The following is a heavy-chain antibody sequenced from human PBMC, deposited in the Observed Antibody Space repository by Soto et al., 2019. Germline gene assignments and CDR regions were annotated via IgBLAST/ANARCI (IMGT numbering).Heavy chain of an antibody. CDR2: INHSGST. CDR1: GGSFSGYY. D-gene: IGHD2-15*01. Sequence: SETLSLTCAVYGGSFSGYYWSWIRQPPGKGLEWIGEINHSGSTNYNPSLKSRVTISVDTSKNQFSLKLSSVTAADTAVYYCARGVLTAATLVRGRGWSNKFDYWGQGTLVTVSS. J-gene: IGHJ4*02. CDR3: ARGVLTAATLVRGRGWSNKFDY. V-gene: IGHV4-34*01.